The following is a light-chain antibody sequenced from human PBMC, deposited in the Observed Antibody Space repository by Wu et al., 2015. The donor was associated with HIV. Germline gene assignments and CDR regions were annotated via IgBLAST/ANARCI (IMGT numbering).Light chain of an antibody. V-gene: IGKV3-15*01. J-gene: IGKJ2*03. CDR1: QSVSSY. CDR2: GAS. CDR3: QQYNNWPPYS. Sequence: EIVMTQSPATLSVSPGEGVTLSCRASQSVSSYLAWYQQTPGQAPRLLIYGASTRATGVPARFSGSGSGTQFTLTITNVQSADSAVYYCQQYNNWPPYSFGQGTKQEIK.